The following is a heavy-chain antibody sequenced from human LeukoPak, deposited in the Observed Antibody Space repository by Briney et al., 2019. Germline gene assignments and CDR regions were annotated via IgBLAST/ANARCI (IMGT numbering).Heavy chain of an antibody. CDR2: IYYSGST. V-gene: IGHV4-31*03. Sequence: SQTLSLTCTVSGGSISSGGYYWSSIRQHPGKGLEWIGYIYYSGSTYYNPSLKSRVTISVDTSKNQFSLKLSSVTAADTAVYYCARDNHYDSSGYRFDYWGQGTLVTVSS. D-gene: IGHD3-22*01. CDR1: GGSISSGGYY. J-gene: IGHJ4*02. CDR3: ARDNHYDSSGYRFDY.